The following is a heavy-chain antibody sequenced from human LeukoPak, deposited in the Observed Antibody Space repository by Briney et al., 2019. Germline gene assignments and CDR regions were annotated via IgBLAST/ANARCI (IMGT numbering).Heavy chain of an antibody. CDR2: IYYSGST. Sequence: PSETLSLTCTVSGGSISNYYWSWIRQPPGKGLEWIGYIYYSGSTNYNPSLKSRVTISVDTSKNQFSLKLSSVTAADTAVYFCARDPYYYDRSGGFDPWGQGTLVTVSS. D-gene: IGHD3-22*01. CDR1: GGSISNYY. V-gene: IGHV4-59*12. CDR3: ARDPYYYDRSGGFDP. J-gene: IGHJ5*02.